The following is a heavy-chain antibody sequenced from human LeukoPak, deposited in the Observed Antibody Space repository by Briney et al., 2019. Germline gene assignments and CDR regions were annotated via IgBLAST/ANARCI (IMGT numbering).Heavy chain of an antibody. Sequence: GGSLRLSCAASGFTFSSYWMSWVRQAPGKGLEWVANIKQDGSEKYYVDSVKGRFTISRDNAKNSLYLQMNSLRAEDTAVYYCARDVGLYYYDSSTYFDYWGQGTLVTVSS. D-gene: IGHD3-22*01. CDR3: ARDVGLYYYDSSTYFDY. J-gene: IGHJ4*02. V-gene: IGHV3-7*01. CDR2: IKQDGSEK. CDR1: GFTFSSYW.